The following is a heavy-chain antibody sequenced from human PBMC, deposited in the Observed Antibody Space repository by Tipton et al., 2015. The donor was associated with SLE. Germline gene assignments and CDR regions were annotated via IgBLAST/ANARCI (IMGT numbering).Heavy chain of an antibody. Sequence: TLSLTCTVSGGSISSSSYYWGWIRQPPGKGLEWIGSIYHSGSTYYNPSLKSRVTMSVDTSKNQFSLKLSSVTAADTAVYYCARGGSYGREVVCYYWGQGTLVTVSS. CDR1: GGSISSSSYY. V-gene: IGHV4-39*07. D-gene: IGHD1-26*01. CDR2: IYHSGST. J-gene: IGHJ4*02. CDR3: ARGGSYGREVVCYY.